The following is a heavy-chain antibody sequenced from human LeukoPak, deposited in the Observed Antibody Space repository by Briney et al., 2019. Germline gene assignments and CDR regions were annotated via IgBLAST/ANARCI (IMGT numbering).Heavy chain of an antibody. V-gene: IGHV4-59*01. CDR3: AREGGNYYDSSGYREYFQH. J-gene: IGHJ1*01. CDR1: GGSISSYY. CDR2: IYYSGST. Sequence: SETLSLTCTVSGGSISSYYWSWIRQPPGKGLEWIGYIYYSGSTNYNPSLKSRVTISVDTSKNQFSLKLSSVTAADTAVYYCAREGGNYYDSSGYREYFQHWGQGTLVTVSS. D-gene: IGHD3-22*01.